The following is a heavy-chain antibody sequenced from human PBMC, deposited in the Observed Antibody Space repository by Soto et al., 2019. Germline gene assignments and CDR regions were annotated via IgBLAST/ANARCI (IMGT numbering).Heavy chain of an antibody. D-gene: IGHD2-21*02. CDR1: GFTFSSYW. Sequence: GGSLRLSCAASGFTFSSYWMSWVRQAPGKGLEWVANIKQDGSEKYYVDSVKGRFTISRDNAKNSLYLQMNSLRAEDTAVYYCARMGPSTKEIWVKNIVVTHFDYWGQGTLVTVSS. V-gene: IGHV3-7*01. CDR3: ARMGPSTKEIWVKNIVVTHFDY. J-gene: IGHJ4*02. CDR2: IKQDGSEK.